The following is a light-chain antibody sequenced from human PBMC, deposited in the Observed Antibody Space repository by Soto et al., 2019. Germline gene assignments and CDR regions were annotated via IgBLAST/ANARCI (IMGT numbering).Light chain of an antibody. V-gene: IGLV1-44*01. CDR2: TNN. J-gene: IGLJ1*01. CDR3: ASWDHSLEGLDV. Sequence: QSVLTQPPSVSGTPGQRVTISCSGSSSNIGGNIVNWYQQFPGTAPKLLIHTNNQRPSGVPDRFSGSKSGTSASLAISGLRSEDEVDYSVASWDHSLEGLDVFGTGTQLTVL. CDR1: SSNIGGNI.